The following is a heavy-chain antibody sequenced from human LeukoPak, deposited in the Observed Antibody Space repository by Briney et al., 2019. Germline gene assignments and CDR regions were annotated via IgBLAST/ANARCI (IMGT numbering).Heavy chain of an antibody. J-gene: IGHJ4*01. V-gene: IGHV3-33*01. CDR3: ARARSAKSFDY. CDR2: IYYDGSNI. CDR1: EFTFTTYG. D-gene: IGHD3-3*01. Sequence: GGSLRLSCASSEFTFTTYGMHCVRQAPGKGLEWVAFIYYDGSNIYYADYVKGRFTISRDISKNTLYLQMDSLRAEDTAIYYCARARSAKSFDYGGQTTVVTVSS.